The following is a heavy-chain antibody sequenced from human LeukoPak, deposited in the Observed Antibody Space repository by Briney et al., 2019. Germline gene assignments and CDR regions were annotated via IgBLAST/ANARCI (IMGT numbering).Heavy chain of an antibody. CDR3: ARAPPGLVVTFGVSRRGAFDI. V-gene: IGHV1-2*02. Sequence: GASVKVSCKASGYTFTGYYMHWVRQAPGQGLEWMGWINPNSGGTNYAQKFQGRVTMTRDTSISTAYMELSRLRSDDTAVYYCARAPPGLVVTFGVSRRGAFDIWGQGTMVTVSS. CDR1: GYTFTGYY. D-gene: IGHD3-16*01. CDR2: INPNSGGT. J-gene: IGHJ3*02.